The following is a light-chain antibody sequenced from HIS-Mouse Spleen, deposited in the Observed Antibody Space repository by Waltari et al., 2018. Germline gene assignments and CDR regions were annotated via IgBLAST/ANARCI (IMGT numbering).Light chain of an antibody. J-gene: IGLJ1*01. Sequence: QSALTQPASVSGSPGQSITISCTGTSSDVGGYNYVSWYQQHPGTAPKLMIYDVSNRPSGVCNRFSGSKAGNTASLTISGLQAEDEADYYCSSYTSSSTLVFGTGTKVTVL. V-gene: IGLV2-14*03. CDR1: SSDVGGYNY. CDR3: SSYTSSSTLV. CDR2: DVS.